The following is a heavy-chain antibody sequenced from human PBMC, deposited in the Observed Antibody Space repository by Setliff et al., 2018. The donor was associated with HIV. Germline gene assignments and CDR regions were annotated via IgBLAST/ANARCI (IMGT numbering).Heavy chain of an antibody. Sequence: ASVKVSCKVSGYTLTELSMHWVRQAPGKGLEWMGGFDPEEIETVYAQKFQGRVTMTTDTSTSTAYMELRSLISDDTAVYYCAREGLWFGDRGYYMDVWGTGTAVTVSS. D-gene: IGHD3-10*01. CDR3: AREGLWFGDRGYYMDV. CDR1: GYTLTELS. J-gene: IGHJ6*03. V-gene: IGHV1-24*01. CDR2: FDPEEIET.